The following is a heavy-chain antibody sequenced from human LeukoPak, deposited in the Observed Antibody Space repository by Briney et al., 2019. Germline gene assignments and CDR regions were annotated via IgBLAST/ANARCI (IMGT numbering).Heavy chain of an antibody. D-gene: IGHD3-10*01. CDR1: GGSISSHY. J-gene: IGHJ5*02. CDR3: ASSYGSGSYYQTNWFDP. CDR2: IYYSGST. Sequence: SETLSLTCTVSGGSISSHYWSWIRQPPGKGLEWIGYIYYSGSTNYNPPLKSRVTISVDTSKNQFSLKLRSVTAADTAVYYCASSYGSGSYYQTNWFDPWGQGTLVTVSS. V-gene: IGHV4-59*11.